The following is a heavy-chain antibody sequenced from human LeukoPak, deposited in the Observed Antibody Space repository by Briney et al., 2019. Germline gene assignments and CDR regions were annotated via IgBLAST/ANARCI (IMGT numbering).Heavy chain of an antibody. CDR1: GGSISSGGYS. D-gene: IGHD2-15*01. CDR2: INHSGST. Sequence: SETLSLTCAVSGGSISSGGYSWSWIRQPPGKGLEWIGEINHSGSTNYNPSLKSRVTISVDTSKNQFSLKLSSVTAADTAVYYCARHGSPWYYFDFWGQGTLVTVSS. V-gene: IGHV4-39*01. CDR3: ARHGSPWYYFDF. J-gene: IGHJ4*02.